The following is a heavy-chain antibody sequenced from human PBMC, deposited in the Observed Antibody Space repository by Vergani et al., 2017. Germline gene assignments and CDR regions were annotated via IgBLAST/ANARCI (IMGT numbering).Heavy chain of an antibody. V-gene: IGHV3-9*01. CDR1: GFTFDDYA. Sequence: ELQLVESGGGLVQPGRSLRLSCAASGFTFDDYAMHWVRQAPGKGLEWVSGISWNSGSIGYADSVKGRFTISRDNAKNSLYLQMNSLRAEDTALYYCARDGSRYYYYYLDVWGKGTTVTVSS. CDR3: ARDGSRYYYYYLDV. CDR2: ISWNSGSI. J-gene: IGHJ6*03.